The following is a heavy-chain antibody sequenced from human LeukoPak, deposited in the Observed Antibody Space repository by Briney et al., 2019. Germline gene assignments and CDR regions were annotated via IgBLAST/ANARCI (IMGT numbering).Heavy chain of an antibody. V-gene: IGHV1-69*13. CDR1: GGTFSSYA. Sequence: SVKVSCKASGGTFSSYAISWVRQAPGQGLEWMGGIIPIFGTANYAQKFQGRVTITADESTSTAYMELSSLRSEDTAVYYCARAEYQLPTSYYYYCMDVWGKGTTVTVSP. CDR2: IIPIFGTA. J-gene: IGHJ6*04. CDR3: ARAEYQLPTSYYYYCMDV. D-gene: IGHD2-2*01.